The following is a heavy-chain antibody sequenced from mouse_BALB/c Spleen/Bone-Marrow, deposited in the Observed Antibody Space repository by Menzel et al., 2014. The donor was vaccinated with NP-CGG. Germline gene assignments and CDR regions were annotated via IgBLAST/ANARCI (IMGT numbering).Heavy chain of an antibody. V-gene: IGHV1-9*01. CDR1: GYTFSSYW. Sequence: QVQLQQSGAELMKPGASVKISCNATGYTFSSYWIEWVKQRPGHGLEWIGEILPGRGTTNYNEKFKGKATFTSDASSNTAYMQLSSLTSEDSDVYYCARWDTTAMDYWGQGTSVTVSS. CDR2: ILPGRGTT. J-gene: IGHJ4*01. D-gene: IGHD1-1*01. CDR3: ARWDTTAMDY.